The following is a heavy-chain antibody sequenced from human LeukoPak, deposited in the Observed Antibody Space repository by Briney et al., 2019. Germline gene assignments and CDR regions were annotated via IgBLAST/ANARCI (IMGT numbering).Heavy chain of an antibody. Sequence: ASVKVSCKASGYTFTSYDINWVRQATGRGLEWMGWMNPNSGNTGYAQKFQGRVTMTRNTSISTAYMELSSLRSEDTAVYYCARCGYGNYYYYYMDVWGKGTTVTVSS. D-gene: IGHD3-22*01. CDR1: GYTFTSYD. CDR2: MNPNSGNT. V-gene: IGHV1-8*01. J-gene: IGHJ6*03. CDR3: ARCGYGNYYYYYMDV.